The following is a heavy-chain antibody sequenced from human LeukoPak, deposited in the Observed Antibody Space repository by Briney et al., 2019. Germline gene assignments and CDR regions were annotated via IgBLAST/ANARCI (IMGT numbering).Heavy chain of an antibody. CDR2: INPNSGGT. CDR1: GYTFTGCY. Sequence: ASVKVSCKVSGYTFTGCYMHWVRQAPGQGLEWMGWINPNSGGTNYAQKFQGWVTMTRDTSISTAYMELSRLRSDDTAVYYCARGSSGWYGRIYYFDYWGQGTLVTVSS. J-gene: IGHJ4*02. CDR3: ARGSSGWYGRIYYFDY. D-gene: IGHD6-19*01. V-gene: IGHV1-2*04.